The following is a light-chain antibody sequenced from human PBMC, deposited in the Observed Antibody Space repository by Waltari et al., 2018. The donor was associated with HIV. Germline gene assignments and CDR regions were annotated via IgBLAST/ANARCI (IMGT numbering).Light chain of an antibody. V-gene: IGKV3-20*01. CDR1: QSVSSGY. CDR2: GES. CDR3: QQFYRPPYT. J-gene: IGKJ2*01. Sequence: TVLTQSPGTLSLSPGDRATLSCRASQSVSSGYLAWYQQKPGQAPRLFIFGESSRATGVPDRFSGSGSGTDFTLTIDRLEPEDFAVYYCQQFYRPPYTFGQGTKLEIK.